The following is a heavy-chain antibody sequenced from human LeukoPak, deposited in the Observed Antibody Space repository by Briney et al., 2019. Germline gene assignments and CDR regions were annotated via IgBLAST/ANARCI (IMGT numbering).Heavy chain of an antibody. V-gene: IGHV3-7*04. D-gene: IGHD7-27*01. CDR2: INLDGSEK. J-gene: IGHJ3*02. CDR1: GFTFSGYC. Sequence: PGGSLRLSCAGSGFTFSGYCINWVRQAPGRGLEWVASINLDGSEKYSVDSVKGRFTISRDNAKNSLYLQMNSLRAEDTAVYYCARDNWGFDIWGQGTMVTVSS. CDR3: ARDNWGFDI.